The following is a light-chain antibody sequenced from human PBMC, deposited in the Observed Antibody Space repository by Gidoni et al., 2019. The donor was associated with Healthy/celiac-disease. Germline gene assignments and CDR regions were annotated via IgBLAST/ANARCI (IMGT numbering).Light chain of an antibody. CDR3: AAWDDSLNAWV. J-gene: IGLJ3*02. CDR2: YDD. V-gene: IGLV1-36*01. Sequence: SVLTQPPSVSEAPSPRVTISCSGSSSNIGNNAVNWYQQLPGKAPKLLIYYDDLLPSGVSDRFSGSKSGTSASLAISGLQSEDEADYYCAAWDDSLNAWVFGGGTKLTVL. CDR1: SSNIGNNA.